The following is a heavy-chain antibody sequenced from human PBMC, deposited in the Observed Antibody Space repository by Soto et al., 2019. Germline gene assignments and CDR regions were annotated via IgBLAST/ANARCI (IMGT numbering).Heavy chain of an antibody. V-gene: IGHV1-69*06. CDR3: ARLLFYYYDSSGKPSDDY. CDR2: IIPIFGTA. D-gene: IGHD3-22*01. J-gene: IGHJ4*02. Sequence: QVQLVQSGAEVKKPGSSVKVSCKASGGTFSSYAISWVRQAPGQGLEWMGGIIPIFGTANYAQKFQGRVTITADKSTRTAYMELSSLRSEDTAVYYCARLLFYYYDSSGKPSDDYWGQGTLVTVSS. CDR1: GGTFSSYA.